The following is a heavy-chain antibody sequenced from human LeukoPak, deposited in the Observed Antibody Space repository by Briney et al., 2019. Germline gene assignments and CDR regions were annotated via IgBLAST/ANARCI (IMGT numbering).Heavy chain of an antibody. V-gene: IGHV4-30-4*01. Sequence: SETLSLTCTVSGGSISSGDYYWSWIRQPPGKGLEWIGYFSYTGSTYYNPSLKSRVSISVDTSKNQFSLKLSSVTAADTAVYYCARHPGRLFDYWGQGTLVTVSS. CDR3: ARHPGRLFDY. CDR2: FSYTGST. CDR1: GGSISSGDYY. J-gene: IGHJ4*02.